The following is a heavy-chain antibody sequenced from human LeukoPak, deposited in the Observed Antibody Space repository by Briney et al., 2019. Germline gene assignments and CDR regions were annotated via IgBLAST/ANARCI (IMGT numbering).Heavy chain of an antibody. CDR1: GFTFSSYS. Sequence: GGSLRLSCAASGFTFSSYSMNWVRQAPGKGLEWVSSISSSSSYMYYADSVKGRFTISRDNSKNTLYLQMNSLRAEDTAVYYCAKDQPYYYDSSGIYYFDYWGQGTLVTVSS. D-gene: IGHD3-22*01. CDR2: ISSSSSYM. CDR3: AKDQPYYYDSSGIYYFDY. V-gene: IGHV3-21*04. J-gene: IGHJ4*02.